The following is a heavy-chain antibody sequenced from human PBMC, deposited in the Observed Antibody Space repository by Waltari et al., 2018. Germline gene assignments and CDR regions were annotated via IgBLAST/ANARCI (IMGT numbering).Heavy chain of an antibody. J-gene: IGHJ4*02. V-gene: IGHV4-4*07. D-gene: IGHD3-10*01. CDR3: ARTMVRGVIPFDY. CDR2: IYTSGST. Sequence: AGKGLEWIGRIYTSGSTNYNPSLKSRVTMSVDTSKNQFSLKLSSVTAADTAVYYCARTMVRGVIPFDYWGQGTLVTVSS.